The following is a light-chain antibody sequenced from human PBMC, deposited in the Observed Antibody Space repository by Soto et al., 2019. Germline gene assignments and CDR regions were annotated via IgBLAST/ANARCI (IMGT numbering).Light chain of an antibody. CDR1: QGFGGY. V-gene: IGKV3-11*01. CDR3: QQRYGWTPTT. CDR2: DPS. J-gene: IGKJ5*01. Sequence: EVVLTQSPATLSLSPGERATLSCRTSQGFGGYLAWFQQKSCQAPRLLIYDPSNRATAIPARFSGSGSGTDFTLTISSMEPADFAIYYCQQRYGWTPTTFGQGTQVEMK.